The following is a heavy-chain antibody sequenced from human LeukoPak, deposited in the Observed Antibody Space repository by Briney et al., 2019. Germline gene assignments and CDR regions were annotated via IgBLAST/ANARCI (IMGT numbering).Heavy chain of an antibody. CDR3: ARSKLVYYFDY. CDR1: GFTFSSYG. V-gene: IGHV3-30*03. D-gene: IGHD4-23*01. CDR2: ISYDGSNK. J-gene: IGHJ4*02. Sequence: GRSLRLSCAASGFTFSSYGMHWVRQAPGKGLEWVAVISYDGSNKYYADSVKGRFTISRDNSKNTLYLQINSLRAEDTAVYYCARSKLVYYFDYWGQGTLVTVSS.